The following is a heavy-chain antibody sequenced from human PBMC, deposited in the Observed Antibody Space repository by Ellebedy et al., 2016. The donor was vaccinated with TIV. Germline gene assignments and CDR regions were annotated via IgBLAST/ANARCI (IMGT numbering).Heavy chain of an antibody. CDR3: ARLGVAGD. D-gene: IGHD6-19*01. Sequence: SVKVSCXTSGGNFRSYVISWVRQVPGQGLEWMGGITPILGTANHAQKLQGRVRITAEESTSTVFMELSSLRSEDTAVYYCARLGVAGDWGQGTLVTVSS. CDR1: GGNFRSYV. CDR2: ITPILGTA. J-gene: IGHJ4*02. V-gene: IGHV1-69*13.